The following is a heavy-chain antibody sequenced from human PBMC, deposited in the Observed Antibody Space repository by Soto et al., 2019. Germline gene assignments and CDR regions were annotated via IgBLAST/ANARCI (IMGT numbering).Heavy chain of an antibody. CDR3: ARVKEAYDPKQAFDI. CDR1: GFTFSSYA. CDR2: ISYDGSNK. J-gene: IGHJ3*02. V-gene: IGHV3-30-3*01. D-gene: IGHD3-3*01. Sequence: GGSLRLSCAASGFTFSSYAMHWVRQAPGKGLEWVAVISYDGSNKYYADSVKGRFTISRDNSKNTLYLQMNSLRAEDTAVYYCARVKEAYDPKQAFDIWAQGTMVTVSS.